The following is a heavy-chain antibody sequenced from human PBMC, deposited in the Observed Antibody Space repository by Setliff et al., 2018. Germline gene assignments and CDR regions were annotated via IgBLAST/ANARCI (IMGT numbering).Heavy chain of an antibody. CDR2: ISPHTGKT. J-gene: IGHJ4*02. CDR3: ARLVRYCTRTSCQRTSGAEL. Sequence: ASVKVSCKASGYTFTDYIINWVRQAPGQGLEWVGWISPHTGKTYFAQKLQGRVSMTTDASTSTAYLEVRSLTSDDTAIYYCARLVRYCTRTSCQRTSGAELWGQGTLVTVSS. D-gene: IGHD2-2*01. CDR1: GYTFTDYI. V-gene: IGHV1-18*01.